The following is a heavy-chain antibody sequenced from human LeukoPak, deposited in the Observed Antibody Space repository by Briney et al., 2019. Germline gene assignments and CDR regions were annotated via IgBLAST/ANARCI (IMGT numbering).Heavy chain of an antibody. CDR1: GGSISSGSYY. J-gene: IGHJ4*02. D-gene: IGHD3-3*01. V-gene: IGHV4-61*02. CDR2: IYTSGST. CDR3: ARDRRGGPSPDFWSGPRWYFDY. Sequence: SQALFLTCSVSGGSISSGSYYWSWIRQPAGKGLEWIGRIYTSGSTNYNPSLKSRVTISVDTSKNQFSLKLSSVTAADTAVYYCARDRRGGPSPDFWSGPRWYFDYWGQGTLVTVSS.